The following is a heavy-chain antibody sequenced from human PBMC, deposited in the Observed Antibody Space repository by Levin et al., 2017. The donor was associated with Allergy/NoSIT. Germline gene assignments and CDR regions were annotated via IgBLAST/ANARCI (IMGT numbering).Heavy chain of an antibody. J-gene: IGHJ5*02. D-gene: IGHD2-2*01. Sequence: ETLSLTCAVSGFTASSIYMSWVRQAAGKGPEWVSVIYTGGSIYYADSVKGRFTISRDNSKNTVYLQMNSLRVEDTAVYYCAGNLPFDPWGQGTLVTVSS. CDR1: GFTASSIY. CDR3: AGNLPFDP. CDR2: IYTGGSI. V-gene: IGHV3-66*01.